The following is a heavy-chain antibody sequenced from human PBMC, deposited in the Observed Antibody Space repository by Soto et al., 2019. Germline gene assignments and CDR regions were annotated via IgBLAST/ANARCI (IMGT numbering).Heavy chain of an antibody. D-gene: IGHD4-17*01. Sequence: GGSLRLSCAASGSNFGPAYVIWMRQAPGKRLEWVSFISGGSDYTNYADSVRGRFTISRDNGKSSLYLQMNSLRVDDTAVYYCANIHYGSLTYWGQGALVTVSS. V-gene: IGHV3-11*06. J-gene: IGHJ4*02. CDR3: ANIHYGSLTY. CDR2: ISGGSDYT. CDR1: GSNFGPAY.